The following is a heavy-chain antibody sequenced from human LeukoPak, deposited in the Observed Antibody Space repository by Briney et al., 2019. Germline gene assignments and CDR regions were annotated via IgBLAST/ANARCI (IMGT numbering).Heavy chain of an antibody. J-gene: IGHJ4*02. CDR2: ISGSGDT. Sequence: GGSLRLSFAASGFTFVGNAVTWVRQAPGKGLEWVSTISGSGDTYYADSVKGRFTISRDDSESTLSLQMNSLRAKDTALYYCAKKYYYGSGSYIFHFDHWGQGTPVTVSS. V-gene: IGHV3-23*01. D-gene: IGHD3-10*01. CDR1: GFTFVGNA. CDR3: AKKYYYGSGSYIFHFDH.